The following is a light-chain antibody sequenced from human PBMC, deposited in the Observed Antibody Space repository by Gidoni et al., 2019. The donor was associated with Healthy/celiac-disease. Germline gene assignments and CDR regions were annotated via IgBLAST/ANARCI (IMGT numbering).Light chain of an antibody. J-gene: IGKJ5*01. V-gene: IGKV3-11*01. CDR1: QSVSSY. Sequence: ELVLTQSPAPLSLSPGERATLSCRASQSVSSYLAWYQQKPGQAPRLLIYDASNRATGIPARFSGSGSGTDFTLTISRLEPEDFAVYYCQQRSNWPPITFGQGTRLEIK. CDR3: QQRSNWPPIT. CDR2: DAS.